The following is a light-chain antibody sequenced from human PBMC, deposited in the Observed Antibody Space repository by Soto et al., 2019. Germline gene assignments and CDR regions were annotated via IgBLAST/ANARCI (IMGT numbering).Light chain of an antibody. CDR1: NSDINNYDY. CDR3: AVWDDGLDGPGVV. V-gene: IGLV2-14*01. CDR2: EVT. Sequence: QSALTQPASVSGSPGQSITLSCTGANSDINNYDYVSWYRQYPGLAPQLIISEVTNRPSVISDRFSGSKSGTSATLAISGLRSEDEAEYYCAVWDDGLDGPGVVFGGGTKLTVL. J-gene: IGLJ2*01.